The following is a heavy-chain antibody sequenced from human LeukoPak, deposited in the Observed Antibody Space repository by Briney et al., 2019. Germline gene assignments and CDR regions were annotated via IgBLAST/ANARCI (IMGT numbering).Heavy chain of an antibody. CDR1: GGPISSRSHF. V-gene: IGHV4-39*01. Sequence: SETLSLTCTVSGGPISSRSHFWGWIRQPPGKGLEWIGSIYNSQSTYYNPSLKHRVTISVDTSKNQLSLKLTSVTAADTAVYYCARHKECSSASCYTHYYYMDVWGKGTTVTVSS. J-gene: IGHJ6*03. CDR3: ARHKECSSASCYTHYYYMDV. D-gene: IGHD2-2*02. CDR2: IYNSQST.